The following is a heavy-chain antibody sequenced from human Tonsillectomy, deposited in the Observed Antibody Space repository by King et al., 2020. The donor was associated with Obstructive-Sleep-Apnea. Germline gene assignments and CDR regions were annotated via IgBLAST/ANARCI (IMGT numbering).Heavy chain of an antibody. J-gene: IGHJ5*01. CDR3: ARHGAARGDYDLNWFDR. D-gene: IGHD3-16*01. CDR2: IDPGDSYT. Sequence: VQLVESGPEVKKPGESLRISCKGSGYSFTNFWISWVRQMPGKGLEWMGRIDPGDSYTNYSPSFQGPVTISADKSISTAYLQWSSLKASDTAMYYCARHGAARGDYDLNWFDRWGQGTLVTVSS. V-gene: IGHV5-10-1*03. CDR1: GYSFTNFW.